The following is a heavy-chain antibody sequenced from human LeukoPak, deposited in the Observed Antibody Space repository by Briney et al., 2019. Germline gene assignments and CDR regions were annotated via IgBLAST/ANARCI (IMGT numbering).Heavy chain of an antibody. D-gene: IGHD4-17*01. Sequence: GESLKISCKGSGYSFSSYWIAWVRQMPGKGLEWMGIIYPADSDTKYSPSFQGQVTISADKSITTAYLQWSSLKASDTAMYYCARSYGDYFDYWGQGTLVTVSS. CDR2: IYPADSDT. CDR3: ARSYGDYFDY. CDR1: GYSFSSYW. J-gene: IGHJ4*02. V-gene: IGHV5-51*01.